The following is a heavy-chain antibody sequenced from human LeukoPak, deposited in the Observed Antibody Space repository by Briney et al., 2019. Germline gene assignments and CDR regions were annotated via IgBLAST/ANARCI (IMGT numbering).Heavy chain of an antibody. J-gene: IGHJ3*02. CDR2: VSGSGGST. Sequence: GGSLRLSCAASSFTFISSAMTWVRQAPAKGLEWVSVVSGSGGSTYYADSVKGRFTISRDNFKNTLYLQMNTPRADDTAVYYCAKPSSGWYENPFDMWGQGTMVTVSS. CDR3: AKPSSGWYENPFDM. CDR1: SFTFISSA. D-gene: IGHD6-19*01. V-gene: IGHV3-23*01.